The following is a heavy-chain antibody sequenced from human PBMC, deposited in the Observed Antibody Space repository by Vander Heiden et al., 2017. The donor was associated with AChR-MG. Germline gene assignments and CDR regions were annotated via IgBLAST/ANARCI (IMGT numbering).Heavy chain of an antibody. D-gene: IGHD6-13*01. CDR1: AYTLTSYA. J-gene: IGHJ4*01. CDR3: ARAIYCSGSTCRIRGSSWYGAVDF. V-gene: IGHV1-8*01. CDR2: MNPNSGNT. Sequence: QVQLVQSGAEVKKPGASVTLSCTASAYTLTSYAIKCVRQATGQGLEGMGWMNPNSGNTGYAKNFQGRVTMTRSTSINTAYMELSSQRSEDTAVYYCARAIYCSGSTCRIRGSSWYGAVDFWGQGTLVTVSS.